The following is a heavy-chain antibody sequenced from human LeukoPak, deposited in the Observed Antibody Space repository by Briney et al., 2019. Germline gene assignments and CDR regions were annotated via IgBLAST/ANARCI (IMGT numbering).Heavy chain of an antibody. CDR3: AKDMRDGDYVFWYFDY. CDR2: ISWNSGSI. Sequence: GRSLRLSCAASGFTFDDYAMHWVRQAPGKGLEWVSGISWNSGSIGYADSVKGRFTISRDNAKNSLYPQMNSLRAEDTALHYCAKDMRDGDYVFWYFDYWGQGTLVTVSS. V-gene: IGHV3-9*01. D-gene: IGHD4-17*01. J-gene: IGHJ4*02. CDR1: GFTFDDYA.